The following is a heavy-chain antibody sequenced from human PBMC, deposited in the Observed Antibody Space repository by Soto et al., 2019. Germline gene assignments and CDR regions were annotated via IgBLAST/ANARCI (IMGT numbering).Heavy chain of an antibody. Sequence: GGSLRLSCSASGLSFNDYAMHWVRQAAGKGLKYVSSISSNGVSTYYADPVKGRFTISRDNSKNTLYLQMNSLRVEDTAVYYCVKDRFVNYWGQGARVT. D-gene: IGHD3-3*01. V-gene: IGHV3-64D*06. CDR3: VKDRFVNY. CDR2: ISSNGVST. CDR1: GLSFNDYA. J-gene: IGHJ4*02.